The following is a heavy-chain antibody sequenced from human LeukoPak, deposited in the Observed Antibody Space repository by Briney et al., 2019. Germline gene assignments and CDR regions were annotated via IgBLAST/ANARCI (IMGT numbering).Heavy chain of an antibody. CDR3: ARVYYASWSGQPLSQHWLDP. V-gene: IGHV3-11*04. CDR1: GFTFRDYY. Sequence: GGSLRLSCTASGFTFRDYYVTWIRQAPGKGLEWVSYIRSTGSSTAYADSVKGRFAISRDNAKNLLYLQMNGLRVEDTAVYYCARVYYASWSGQPLSQHWLDPWGQGTLVTVSS. D-gene: IGHD3-3*01. J-gene: IGHJ5*02. CDR2: IRSTGSST.